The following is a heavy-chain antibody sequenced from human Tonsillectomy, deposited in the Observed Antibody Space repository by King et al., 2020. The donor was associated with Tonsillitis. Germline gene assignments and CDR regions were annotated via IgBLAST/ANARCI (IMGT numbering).Heavy chain of an antibody. D-gene: IGHD1-26*01. CDR2: IIWASNIL. Sequence: VQLVESGGGLVQPGRSLRLSCAASGFTFDDYAMHWVRQAPGKGLEWVSGIIWASNILCYADSVKGRFTISRDNAKNSLYLQMSSLRTEDTALYYCTKGVGATSRFASWGQGTLVTVSS. CDR3: TKGVGATSRFAS. CDR1: GFTFDDYA. J-gene: IGHJ4*02. V-gene: IGHV3-9*01.